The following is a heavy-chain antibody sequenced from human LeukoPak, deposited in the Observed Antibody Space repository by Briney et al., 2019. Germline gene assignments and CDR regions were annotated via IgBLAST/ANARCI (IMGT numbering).Heavy chain of an antibody. V-gene: IGHV4-59*13. Sequence: SETLSLTCTVSGASISSNYWSWVRQPPGKALEWIAYIYNSGTTKYSPSLTSRASISIDTSKNQFSLRLSSVTAAVTAMYYCARGAGSGSYYPDGFDIWGQGTMVTVSS. J-gene: IGHJ3*02. CDR3: ARGAGSGSYYPDGFDI. CDR1: GASISSNY. D-gene: IGHD3-10*01. CDR2: IYNSGTT.